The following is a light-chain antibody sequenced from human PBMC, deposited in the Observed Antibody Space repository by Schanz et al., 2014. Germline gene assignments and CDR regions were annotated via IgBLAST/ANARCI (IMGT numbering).Light chain of an antibody. V-gene: IGLV2-14*03. CDR2: DVA. CDR3: SSYAGSNNYV. CDR1: SNDVGTYNF. Sequence: QSALTQPASVSGSPGQSITLSCTGTSNDVGTYNFVSWYQHHPGRAPKLILYDVASRPSGISNRFSGSKSGNTASLTISGLQAEDEADYYCSSYAGSNNYVFGTGTKVTVL. J-gene: IGLJ1*01.